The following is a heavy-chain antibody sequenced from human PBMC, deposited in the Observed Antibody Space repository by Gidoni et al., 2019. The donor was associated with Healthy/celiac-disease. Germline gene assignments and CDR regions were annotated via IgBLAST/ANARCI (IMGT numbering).Heavy chain of an antibody. J-gene: IGHJ5*02. CDR1: GGSISSYY. CDR3: ARDYGGNSGWFDP. V-gene: IGHV4-59*12. CDR2: IYYSGST. D-gene: IGHD4-17*01. Sequence: QVQLQESGPGLVTPSETLSLTCTVSGGSISSYYWSWIRQPPGKGLEWIGYIYYSGSTNYNPSLKSRVTISVDTSKNQFSLKLSSVTAADTAVYYCARDYGGNSGWFDPWGQGTLVTVSS.